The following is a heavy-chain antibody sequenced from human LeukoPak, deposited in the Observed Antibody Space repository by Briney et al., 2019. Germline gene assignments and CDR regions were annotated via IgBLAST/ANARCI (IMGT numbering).Heavy chain of an antibody. D-gene: IGHD3-10*01. CDR1: GVSISTYY. CDR2: IYPSGYT. V-gene: IGHV4-4*07. J-gene: IGHJ6*03. Sequence: SETLSLTCTVSGVSISTYYWIWIRQPAGQGLEWIRRIYPSGYTNYNPSLNSRVTMSVDTSKYQFSLKLSSVTAADTAVYYWAGIWFGELDYYYMDVWGKGTSVTVSS. CDR3: AGIWFGELDYYYMDV.